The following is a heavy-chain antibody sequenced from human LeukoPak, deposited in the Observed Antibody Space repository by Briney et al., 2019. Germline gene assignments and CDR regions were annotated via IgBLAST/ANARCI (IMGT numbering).Heavy chain of an antibody. CDR2: ISAYNGNT. J-gene: IGHJ4*02. Sequence: ASVKVSRKASGYTFTSYGISWVRQAPGQGLEWMGWISAYNGNTNYAQKLQGRVTMTTDTSTSTAYMELRSLRSDDTAVYYCARDGVRGYCSGGSCYAYFDYWGQGTLVTVSS. CDR1: GYTFTSYG. V-gene: IGHV1-18*01. D-gene: IGHD2-15*01. CDR3: ARDGVRGYCSGGSCYAYFDY.